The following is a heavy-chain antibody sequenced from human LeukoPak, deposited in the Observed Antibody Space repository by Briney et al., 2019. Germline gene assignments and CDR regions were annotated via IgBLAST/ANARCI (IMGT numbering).Heavy chain of an antibody. J-gene: IGHJ4*02. Sequence: GGSLRLSCAASGFTFSSYSMNWVRQAPGKGMEWVSYISSSSSTMYYANSVKGRFTISRDNAKNSLYLQMNSLRAEDTAVYYCARETGGNSDYWGQGTLVTVSS. CDR1: GFTFSSYS. D-gene: IGHD4-23*01. CDR2: ISSSSSTM. V-gene: IGHV3-48*01. CDR3: ARETGGNSDY.